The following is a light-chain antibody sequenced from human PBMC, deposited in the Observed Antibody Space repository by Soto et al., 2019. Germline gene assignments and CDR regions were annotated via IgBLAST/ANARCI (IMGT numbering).Light chain of an antibody. V-gene: IGKV3-20*01. Sequence: EIVLTQSPVTLSLSPGERATLTCRASKTISSTFFGWYQQKPGQAPRLLIYGPSSRATDIPDRFSGSGSGSEFTLTISRLEPEDFAVYYCQQYGSSPWTFGQGTKVDIK. CDR2: GPS. CDR1: KTISSTF. CDR3: QQYGSSPWT. J-gene: IGKJ1*01.